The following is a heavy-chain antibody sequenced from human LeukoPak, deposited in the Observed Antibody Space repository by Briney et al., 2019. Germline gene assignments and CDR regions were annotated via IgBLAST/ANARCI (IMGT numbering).Heavy chain of an antibody. D-gene: IGHD3-3*01. CDR1: GGTFSSYA. J-gene: IGHJ6*02. V-gene: IGHV1-69*13. Sequence: ASVKVSCKASGGTFSSYAISWVRQAPGQGLEWMGGIIPIFGTANYAQEFQGRVTITADESTSTAYMELSSLRSEDTAVYYCARSLLGSGYYYYGMDVWGQGTTVTVSS. CDR2: IIPIFGTA. CDR3: ARSLLGSGYYYYGMDV.